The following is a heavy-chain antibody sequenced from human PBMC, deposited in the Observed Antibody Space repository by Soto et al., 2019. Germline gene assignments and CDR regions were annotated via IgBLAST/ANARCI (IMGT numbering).Heavy chain of an antibody. J-gene: IGHJ5*02. CDR1: GGSINNYY. V-gene: IGHV4-59*01. Sequence: QVQLQESGPGLVKSSETLSLTCTVSGGSINNYYWTWIRQPPGKGLEWIGYVYYTGSTSYNPSLXSRVTISLDTPXXXFXMTLNSVTAADTALYFCARYSPPKKSYDSNPGWFDPWGQGTLVAVSS. D-gene: IGHD3-22*01. CDR3: ARYSPPKKSYDSNPGWFDP. CDR2: VYYTGST.